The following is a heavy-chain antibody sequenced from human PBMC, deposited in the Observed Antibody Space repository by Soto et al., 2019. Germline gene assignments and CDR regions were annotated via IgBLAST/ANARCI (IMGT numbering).Heavy chain of an antibody. V-gene: IGHV1-69*06. CDR2: IIPIFGTA. CDR1: GGTFSSYA. CDR3: ARGGGEVASPPPYNY. D-gene: IGHD3-16*01. Sequence: QVQLVQSGAEVKKPGSSVKVSCKASGGTFSSYAISWVRQAPGQGLEWVGGIIPIFGTANYAQKFQGRVTITADKATGTGNMELGRLRSEETDIYYWARGGGEVASPPPYNYWGRGTLVTVSS. J-gene: IGHJ4*02.